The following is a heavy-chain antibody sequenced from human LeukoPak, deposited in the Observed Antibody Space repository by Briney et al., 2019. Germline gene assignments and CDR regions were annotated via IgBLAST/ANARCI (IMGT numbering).Heavy chain of an antibody. V-gene: IGHV1-2*02. CDR1: GGTLSSYA. D-gene: IGHD2-15*01. Sequence: ASVKVSCKASGGTLSSYAISWVRQAPGQGLEWMGWINPNSGGTNYAQKFQGRVTMTRDTSISTAYMELSRLRSDDTAVYYCARDLDIVVVVADVGWFDPWGQGTLVTVSS. CDR2: INPNSGGT. CDR3: ARDLDIVVVVADVGWFDP. J-gene: IGHJ5*02.